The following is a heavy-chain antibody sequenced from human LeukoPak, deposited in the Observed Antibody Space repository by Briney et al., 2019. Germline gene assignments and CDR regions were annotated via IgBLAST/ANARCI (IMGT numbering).Heavy chain of an antibody. CDR2: ISYDGSNK. V-gene: IGHV3-30*18. CDR1: GFTFSSYG. CDR3: AEGTNTVTTAFDI. J-gene: IGHJ3*02. Sequence: PGGSLRLSCAASGFTFSSYGMYWVRQAPGKGLEWVAVISYDGSNKDYADSVKGRFTISRDNSKNTLYLQMDSLTAEDTAVYYCAEGTNTVTTAFDIWGQGTMVTVSS. D-gene: IGHD4-17*01.